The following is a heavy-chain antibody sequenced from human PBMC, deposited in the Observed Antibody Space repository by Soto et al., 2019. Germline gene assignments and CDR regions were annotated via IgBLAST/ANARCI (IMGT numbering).Heavy chain of an antibody. CDR1: GFTFSSYA. CDR3: ARALRYFDWLLLSDY. J-gene: IGHJ4*02. Sequence: GGSLRLSCAASGFTFSSYAMHWVRQAPGKGLEWVAVISYDGSNKYYADSVKGRFTISRDNSKNTLYLQMNSLRAEDTAVYYCARALRYFDWLLLSDYWGQGTLVTVSS. CDR2: ISYDGSNK. V-gene: IGHV3-30-3*01. D-gene: IGHD3-9*01.